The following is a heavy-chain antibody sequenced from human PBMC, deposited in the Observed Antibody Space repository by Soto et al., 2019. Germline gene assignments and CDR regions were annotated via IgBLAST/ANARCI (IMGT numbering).Heavy chain of an antibody. D-gene: IGHD3-3*01. CDR1: GYSFTSYW. Sequence: GESLKISCKGSGYSFTSYWIGWVRQMPGKGLEWMGIIYPGDSGTRYSPSFQGQVTISADKSISTAYLQWSSLKASDTAMYYCARGATYYDFPGYYGMDVWGQGTTVTVSS. V-gene: IGHV5-51*01. CDR2: IYPGDSGT. CDR3: ARGATYYDFPGYYGMDV. J-gene: IGHJ6*02.